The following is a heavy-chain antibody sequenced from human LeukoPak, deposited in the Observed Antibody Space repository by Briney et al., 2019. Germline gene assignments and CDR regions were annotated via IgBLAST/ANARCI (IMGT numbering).Heavy chain of an antibody. CDR1: GYTFTGYY. D-gene: IGHD3-9*01. J-gene: IGHJ4*02. V-gene: IGHV1-2*02. CDR2: INPNSGGT. Sequence: ASVKVSCKASGYTFTGYYMHWVRQAPGQGLEWMGWINPNSGGTNYAQKFQGRVTMTRDTSISTAYMELSGLRSDDTAVYYCARDLGRYYDILTGYYNKPQGLDYWGQGTLVTVSS. CDR3: ARDLGRYYDILTGYYNKPQGLDY.